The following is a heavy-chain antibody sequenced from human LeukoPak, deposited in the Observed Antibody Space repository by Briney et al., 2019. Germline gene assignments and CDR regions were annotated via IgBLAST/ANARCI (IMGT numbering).Heavy chain of an antibody. V-gene: IGHV3-9*01. CDR2: ISWNSGST. CDR1: GFTFDDYA. Sequence: GRSLRLSCAASGFTFDDYAMHWVRQAPGKGLEWVSGISWNSGSTGYADSVKGRFTISRDNAKNSLYLQMNSLRAEDTALYYCAKGYYYGSGSLFDIWGQGTMVTVSS. D-gene: IGHD3-10*01. J-gene: IGHJ3*02. CDR3: AKGYYYGSGSLFDI.